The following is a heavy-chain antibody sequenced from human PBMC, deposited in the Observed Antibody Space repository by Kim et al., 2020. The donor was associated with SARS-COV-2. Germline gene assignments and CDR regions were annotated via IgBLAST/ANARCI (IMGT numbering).Heavy chain of an antibody. CDR1: GFTVSNTY. CDR3: AREPSTYFDY. CDR2: IYGGGIT. J-gene: IGHJ4*02. V-gene: IGHV3-66*01. Sequence: GGSLRLSCVVSGFTVSNTYMSWVRQAPGKGLEWVSIIYGGGITYYADSVKGRFTISRDDSKNTVYLQMNSLRAEDTAVYFCAREPSTYFDYWGQGTLVTV.